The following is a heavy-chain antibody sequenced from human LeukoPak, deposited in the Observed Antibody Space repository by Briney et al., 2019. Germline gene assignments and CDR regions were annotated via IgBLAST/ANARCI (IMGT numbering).Heavy chain of an antibody. CDR2: INPSGGST. CDR3: ARASRGGGFDY. D-gene: IGHD3-16*01. CDR1: GYTFTSYY. Sequence: ASVKVSCKASGYTFTSYYMHWVRQAPGQGLEWMGIINPSGGSTSYAQKFQGRVTMTRDTSTSTVYMEVSSLRSEEPAVYYCARASRGGGFDYWGQGTLVTVSS. V-gene: IGHV1-46*01. J-gene: IGHJ4*02.